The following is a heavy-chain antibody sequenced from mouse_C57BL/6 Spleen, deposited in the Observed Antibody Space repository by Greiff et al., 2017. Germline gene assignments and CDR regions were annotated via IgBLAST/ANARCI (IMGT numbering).Heavy chain of an antibody. J-gene: IGHJ4*01. CDR3: ARQPAMDY. Sequence: EVQRVESGGGLVQPGGSLKLSCAASGFTFSDYYMYWVRQTPEKRLEWVAYISNGGGSTYYPDTVKGRFTISRDNAKNTLYLQMSRLKSEDTAMYYCARQPAMDYWGQGTSVTVSS. V-gene: IGHV5-12*01. CDR1: GFTFSDYY. CDR2: ISNGGGST.